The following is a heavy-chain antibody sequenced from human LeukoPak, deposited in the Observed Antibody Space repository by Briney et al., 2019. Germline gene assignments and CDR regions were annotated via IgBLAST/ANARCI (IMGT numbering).Heavy chain of an antibody. J-gene: IGHJ5*01. V-gene: IGHV4-30-4*02. CDR3: ACINTWFDS. Sequence: SETLSLTCTVSGGSISSGDYYWSWIRQPPGKGLEWIGYIYYSGSTYYNPSLKSRVTMSADASKNQFSLKLSSVTAADTAVYYCACINTWFDSWGQGTLVTVSS. CDR1: GGSISSGDYY. CDR2: IYYSGST. D-gene: IGHD2-8*01.